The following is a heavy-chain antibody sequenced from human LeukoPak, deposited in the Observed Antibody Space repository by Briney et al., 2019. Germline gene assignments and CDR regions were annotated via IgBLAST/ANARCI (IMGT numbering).Heavy chain of an antibody. V-gene: IGHV5-51*01. D-gene: IGHD3-22*01. CDR2: IFPGDSDT. CDR3: AIWYYFDSSGPLGY. J-gene: IGHJ4*02. CDR1: GYTFTKYW. Sequence: HGESLKISCQGSGYTFTKYWLGWVRQMPGKGLEWMGIIFPGDSDTRYSPSFQGQVTISADKSINSAYLQWSSLKASDTAMYYCAIWYYFDSSGPLGYWGQGTLVTVSS.